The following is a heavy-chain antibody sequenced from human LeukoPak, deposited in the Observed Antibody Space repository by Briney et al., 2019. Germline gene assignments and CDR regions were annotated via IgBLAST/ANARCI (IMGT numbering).Heavy chain of an antibody. CDR3: ASSGTGITMIVVD. J-gene: IGHJ4*02. CDR2: IYYSGST. V-gene: IGHV4-39*01. CDR1: GGSISSSSYY. Sequence: SETLSLTCTVSGGSISSSSYYWGWIRQPPGKGLEWIGSIYYSGSTYYNPSLKSRVTISVDTSKNPFSLKLSSVTAADTAVYYCASSGTGITMIVVDWGQGTLVTVSS. D-gene: IGHD3-22*01.